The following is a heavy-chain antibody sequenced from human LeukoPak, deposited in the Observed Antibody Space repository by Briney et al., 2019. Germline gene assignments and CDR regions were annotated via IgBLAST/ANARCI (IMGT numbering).Heavy chain of an antibody. D-gene: IGHD1-26*01. CDR3: AKDRGWEPSFFDY. Sequence: PGGSLRLSCAASGFTFSSYSMNWVRQAPGKGLEWVSGISWNSGSIGYADSVKGRFTISRDNAKNSLYLQMNSLRAEDTALYYCAKDRGWEPSFFDYWGQGTLVTVSS. J-gene: IGHJ4*02. V-gene: IGHV3-9*01. CDR2: ISWNSGSI. CDR1: GFTFSSYS.